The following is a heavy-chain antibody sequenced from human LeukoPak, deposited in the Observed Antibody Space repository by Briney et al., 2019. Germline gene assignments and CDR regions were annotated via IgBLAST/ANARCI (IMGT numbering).Heavy chain of an antibody. J-gene: IGHJ4*02. V-gene: IGHV4-59*01. CDR1: GGSISSYY. CDR2: IYYSGSN. Sequence: SETLSLTCTDSGGSISSYYWSWIRQPPGKGLEWIGYIYYSGSNNYNPSLKSRVTISVDTSKNLFSLKLSSVTAADTAVYYCARRRDYFDYWGQGTLVTVSS. CDR3: ARRRDYFDY.